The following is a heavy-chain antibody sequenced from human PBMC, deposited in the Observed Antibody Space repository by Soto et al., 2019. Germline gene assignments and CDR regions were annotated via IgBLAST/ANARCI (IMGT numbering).Heavy chain of an antibody. CDR1: GGSISSGDYY. D-gene: IGHD4-17*01. J-gene: IGHJ5*02. Sequence: QVQLQESGPGLVKPSQTLSLTCTVSGGSISSGDYYWSWIRQPPGKGLEWIGYIYYSGSTYYNPSHQRRVTXXVXTXXNPFSLKLSSVTAADTAVYYCAREIHTYGEDWFDPWGQGTLVTVSS. V-gene: IGHV4-30-4*01. CDR2: IYYSGST. CDR3: AREIHTYGEDWFDP.